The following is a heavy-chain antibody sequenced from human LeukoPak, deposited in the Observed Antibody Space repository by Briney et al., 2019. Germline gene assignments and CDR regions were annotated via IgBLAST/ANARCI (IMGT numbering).Heavy chain of an antibody. V-gene: IGHV4-4*02. CDR2: INHSGST. CDR3: ARDAYCGGDCYSGVDAFDI. Sequence: SETLSLTCAVSGGSISSSNWWSWVRQPPGKGLEWIGEINHSGSTNYNPSLKSRVTISVDTSKNQFSLKLSSVTAADTAVYYCARDAYCGGDCYSGVDAFDIWGQGTMVTVSS. J-gene: IGHJ3*02. CDR1: GGSISSSNW. D-gene: IGHD2-21*02.